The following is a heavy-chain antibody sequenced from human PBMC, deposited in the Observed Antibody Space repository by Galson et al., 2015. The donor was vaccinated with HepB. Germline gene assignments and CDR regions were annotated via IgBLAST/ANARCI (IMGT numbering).Heavy chain of an antibody. V-gene: IGHV3-33*01. J-gene: IGHJ3*02. Sequence: SLRLSCAASGFTFSSYGMHWVRQAPGKGLEWVAVIWYDGSNKYYAGSVKGRFTISRDNSKNTLYLQMNSLRAEDTAVYYCARDSHLIHAFEIWGQGTMVTVSS. CDR1: GFTFSSYG. CDR2: IWYDGSNK. CDR3: ARDSHLIHAFEI.